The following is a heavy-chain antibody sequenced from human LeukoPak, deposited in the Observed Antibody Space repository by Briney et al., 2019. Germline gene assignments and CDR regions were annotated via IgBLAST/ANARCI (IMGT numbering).Heavy chain of an antibody. Sequence: ASVKVSCKASGYTFTGYYMHWVRQAPGQGLEWMGWINPNSGGTNYAQEFQGRVTMTRDTSISTAYMELSRLRSDDTAVYYCAREEIAAAVNFDYWGQGTLVTVSS. V-gene: IGHV1-2*02. J-gene: IGHJ4*02. CDR3: AREEIAAAVNFDY. CDR1: GYTFTGYY. D-gene: IGHD6-13*01. CDR2: INPNSGGT.